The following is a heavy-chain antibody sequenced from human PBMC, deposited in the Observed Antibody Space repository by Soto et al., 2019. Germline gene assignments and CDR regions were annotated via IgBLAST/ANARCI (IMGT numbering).Heavy chain of an antibody. CDR3: AKYSSGWYYPLDY. CDR2: ISGSGGST. D-gene: IGHD6-19*01. CDR1: GFTFSSYA. V-gene: IGHV3-23*01. J-gene: IGHJ4*02. Sequence: EVQLLESGGGLVQPGGSLRLSCAASGFTFSSYAMSWVRQAPGKGLEWVSAISGSGGSTYYADSVKGRFTIPRDNSKNTLYLQMNSLRAEDTAVYYCAKYSSGWYYPLDYWGQGTLFTVSS.